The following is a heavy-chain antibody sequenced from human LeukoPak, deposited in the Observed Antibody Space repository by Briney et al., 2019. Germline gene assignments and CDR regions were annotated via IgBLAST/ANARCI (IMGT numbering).Heavy chain of an antibody. V-gene: IGHV4-34*01. J-gene: IGHJ4*02. CDR3: ARFSSSYAKPTCFDY. D-gene: IGHD2-2*01. CDR1: GGSFSGYY. Sequence: SETLSLTCAVYGGSFSGYYWSWIRQPPGKGLERIGEINHSGSTNYNPSLKSRVTISVDTSKNQFSLKLSSVTAADTAVYYCARFSSSYAKPTCFDYWGQGTLVTVSS. CDR2: INHSGST.